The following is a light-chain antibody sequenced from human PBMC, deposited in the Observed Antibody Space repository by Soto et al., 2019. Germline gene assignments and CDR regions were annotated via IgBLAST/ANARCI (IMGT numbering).Light chain of an antibody. CDR2: SAF. Sequence: EIVLTQSPATLSLSPGEGATLSCRASQSISNNLAWYQQKPGQAPRLVIYSAFTRATGIPARFSGSGSGTEFTLTISSLQPDDFATYYCQQYNNYPRTFGQGTKVDIK. J-gene: IGKJ1*01. V-gene: IGKV3-15*01. CDR3: QQYNNYPRT. CDR1: QSISNN.